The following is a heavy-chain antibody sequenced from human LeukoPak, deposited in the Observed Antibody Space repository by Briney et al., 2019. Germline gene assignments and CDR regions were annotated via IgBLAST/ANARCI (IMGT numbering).Heavy chain of an antibody. CDR1: GFTFDDYT. CDR3: AKDSGYDFSGWYFDL. D-gene: IGHD5-12*01. CDR2: ISWDGGST. V-gene: IGHV3-43*01. Sequence: PGGSPILSCAASGFTFDDYTMHWVRQAPGKGLEWVSLISWDGGSTYYADSVKGRFTISRDNRKNSLYLQMNSLRTEDTALYYCAKDSGYDFSGWYFDLWGRGTLVTVSS. J-gene: IGHJ2*01.